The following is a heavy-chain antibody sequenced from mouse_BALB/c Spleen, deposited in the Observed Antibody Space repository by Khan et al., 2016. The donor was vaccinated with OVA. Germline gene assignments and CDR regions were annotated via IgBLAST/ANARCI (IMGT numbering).Heavy chain of an antibody. J-gene: IGHJ1*01. Sequence: QVQLQQSGRELVKPGASVKMSCKASGYSFISYYIHWVKQRPGQGLEWIGWIFPVDGRSKYNEKFKGKTALTADKSSSTAYMLLSSLTSEDSAICFCAISEYGSRGYFDVWGAGTTVTVSS. CDR2: IFPVDGRS. D-gene: IGHD2-1*01. CDR1: GYSFISYY. CDR3: AISEYGSRGYFDV. V-gene: IGHV1S56*01.